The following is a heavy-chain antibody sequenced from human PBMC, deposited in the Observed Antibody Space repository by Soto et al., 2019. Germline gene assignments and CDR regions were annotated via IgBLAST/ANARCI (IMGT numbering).Heavy chain of an antibody. CDR3: ARSASLGYSYDDY. Sequence: QVQLVESGGGVVQPGRSLRLSCAASGFTFSSYGMHWVRQAPGKGLERVAVIWYDGSNKYYADSVKGRFTISRDNSKNTLYLQMNSLRAEDTAVYYCARSASLGYSYDDYWGQGTLVTVSS. J-gene: IGHJ4*02. CDR2: IWYDGSNK. CDR1: GFTFSSYG. V-gene: IGHV3-33*01. D-gene: IGHD5-18*01.